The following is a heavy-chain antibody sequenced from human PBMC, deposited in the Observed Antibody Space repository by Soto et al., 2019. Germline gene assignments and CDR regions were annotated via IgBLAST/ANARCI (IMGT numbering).Heavy chain of an antibody. Sequence: PGESLKISCKGSGCNFANYWIGWVRQMPGKGLEWMGIIYPGNSDTRYSPSFQGQVTISADTSISTAYLEWSSLKASDTAIYYCARHVYYDVLKKNYGGQGTLVTVS. CDR1: GCNFANYW. V-gene: IGHV5-51*01. J-gene: IGHJ4*02. D-gene: IGHD3-9*01. CDR3: ARHVYYDVLKKNY. CDR2: IYPGNSDT.